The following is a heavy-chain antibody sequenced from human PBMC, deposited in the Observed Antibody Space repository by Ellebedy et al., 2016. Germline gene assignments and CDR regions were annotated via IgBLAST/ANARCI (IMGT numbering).Heavy chain of an antibody. Sequence: GESLKISXAASGFTFTNYAMTWVRQAPGKGLEWVGRIKSKTDGETTDYAAPVKGRFTISRDDSKNTLFLQMNSLKTEDTAVYYCTTDDPQWLADWGQGTLVTVSS. CDR1: GFTFTNYA. J-gene: IGHJ4*02. V-gene: IGHV3-15*01. D-gene: IGHD6-19*01. CDR3: TTDDPQWLAD. CDR2: IKSKTDGETT.